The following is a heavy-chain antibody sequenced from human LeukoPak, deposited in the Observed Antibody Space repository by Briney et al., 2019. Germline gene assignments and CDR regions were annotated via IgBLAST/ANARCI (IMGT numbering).Heavy chain of an antibody. V-gene: IGHV4-39*01. Sequence: SETLSLTCTVSRGSVSSSVYYWGWIRQPPGKGLEWIGTVYNSGTTYYNPSLKSRVTISVDTSKNQFSLRLSSVTAADTAGYYCARHRDYYGSGGYYHDYWGQGTLVTVSS. D-gene: IGHD3-10*01. CDR1: RGSVSSSVYY. CDR3: ARHRDYYGSGGYYHDY. CDR2: VYNSGTT. J-gene: IGHJ4*02.